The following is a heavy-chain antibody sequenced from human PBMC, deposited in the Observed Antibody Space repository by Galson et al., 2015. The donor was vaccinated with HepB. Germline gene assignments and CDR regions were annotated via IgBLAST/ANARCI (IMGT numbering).Heavy chain of an antibody. CDR3: ARERVASVGATMPLLIPHGL. CDR1: GFTFSSYG. CDR2: IWYDGSNK. V-gene: IGHV3-33*01. J-gene: IGHJ4*02. Sequence: SLRLSCAASGFTFSSYGMHWVRQAPGKGLEWVAVIWYDGSNKYYADSVKGRFTISRDNSKNTLYLQMNSLRAEDTAVYYCARERVASVGATMPLLIPHGLWGQGTLVTVSS. D-gene: IGHD1-26*01.